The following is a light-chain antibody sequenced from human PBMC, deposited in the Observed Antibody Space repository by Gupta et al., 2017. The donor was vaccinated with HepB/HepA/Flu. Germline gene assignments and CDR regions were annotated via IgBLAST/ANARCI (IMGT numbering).Light chain of an antibody. J-gene: IGLJ2*01. CDR1: SSDVGGYNI. CDR3: CSYAGSSSVI. V-gene: IGLV2-23*02. CDR2: GVT. Sequence: SALTQPASVSGSPGQSITISCTGTSSDVGGYNIVSWFQQYPGKAPKLIIYGVTKRPSGISSRFSGSKSGNTASLTISGLQEEDEADYFCCSYAGSSSVIFGGGTKLAVL.